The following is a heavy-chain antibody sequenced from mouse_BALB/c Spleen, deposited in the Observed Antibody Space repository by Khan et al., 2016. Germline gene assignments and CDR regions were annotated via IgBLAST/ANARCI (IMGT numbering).Heavy chain of an antibody. V-gene: IGHV3-2*02. Sequence: QLEESGPGLVKPSQSLSLTCTVTGYSITSDYAWNWIRQFPGNKLEWMGYISYSGSTSYNPSLKSRISITRDTSKNQFFLQLNSVTTEDTATYYCARLGDDYAYYFDYWGQGTTLTVSS. J-gene: IGHJ2*01. CDR2: ISYSGST. D-gene: IGHD2-4*01. CDR3: ARLGDDYAYYFDY. CDR1: GYSITSDYA.